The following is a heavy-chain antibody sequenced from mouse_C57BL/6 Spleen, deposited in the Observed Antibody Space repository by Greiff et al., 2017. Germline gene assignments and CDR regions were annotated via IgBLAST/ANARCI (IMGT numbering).Heavy chain of an antibody. CDR1: GYTFTSYT. CDR3: AREDSSGYVGFAY. Sequence: VQLQQSGADLARPGASVKMSCKASGYTFTSYTMHWVKQRPGQGLEWIGYINPSSGYTKYNQKFKDKATLTADKSSSTAYMQLSSLTSEDSAVYYCAREDSSGYVGFAYWGQGTLVTVSA. J-gene: IGHJ3*01. CDR2: INPSSGYT. D-gene: IGHD3-2*02. V-gene: IGHV1-4*01.